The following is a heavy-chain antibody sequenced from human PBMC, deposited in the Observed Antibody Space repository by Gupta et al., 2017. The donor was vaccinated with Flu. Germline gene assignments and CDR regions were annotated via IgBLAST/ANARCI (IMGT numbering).Heavy chain of an antibody. CDR2: ISSSGGDT. J-gene: IGHJ1*01. V-gene: IGHV3-23*01. Sequence: EVHLSESGGGLVQPGGSLRPSCPASGFTFVNYAMSWVRQAPGKGLEWISGISSSGGDTQYAGSVEGRFTISRDNSKSTLYLEMNSLRAEDTAVYFCAKGRTSAGASYDIWGQGNLVTISS. CDR1: GFTFVNYA. CDR3: AKGRTSAGASYDI. D-gene: IGHD1-26*01.